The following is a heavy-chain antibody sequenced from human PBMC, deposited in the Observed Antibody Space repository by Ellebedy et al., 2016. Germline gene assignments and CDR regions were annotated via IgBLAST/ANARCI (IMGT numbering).Heavy chain of an antibody. J-gene: IGHJ2*01. Sequence: SETLSLTCAVYGVSFTGYYWSWIRQPPGKGLEWIGEINHSGSTTYNPYLKSRVTISVDTYKNKFSLKLSSVTAADTAVYYCAREERMVRGVRVWYFDLWGRGTLVTVSS. CDR3: AREERMVRGVRVWYFDL. CDR1: GVSFTGYY. D-gene: IGHD3-10*01. V-gene: IGHV4-34*01. CDR2: INHSGST.